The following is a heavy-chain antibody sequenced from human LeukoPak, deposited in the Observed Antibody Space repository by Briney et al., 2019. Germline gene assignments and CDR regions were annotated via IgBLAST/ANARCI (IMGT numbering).Heavy chain of an antibody. J-gene: IGHJ5*02. CDR2: ISGSGGST. CDR3: AKIVQFTAATGTGLHH. V-gene: IGHV3-23*01. Sequence: PGGSLRLSCAASGFIFSSYAMSWVRQAPGKGLEWVSTISGSGGSTYYADSVKGRFTISRDNSKNTVYLQMNSLRAEDTAVYYCAKIVQFTAATGTGLHHWGQGTLVTVSP. D-gene: IGHD6-13*01. CDR1: GFIFSSYA.